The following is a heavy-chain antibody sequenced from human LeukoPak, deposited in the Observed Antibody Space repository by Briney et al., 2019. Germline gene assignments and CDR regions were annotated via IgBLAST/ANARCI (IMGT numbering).Heavy chain of an antibody. Sequence: GESLKISCKGSGYNFDNYWIGWVRQMPGKGLEWMGIIYPGDSDTRYSPSFQGQVTISADKSISTAYLQWSSLKASDAAMYYCARHRKGLVRGVYMKYYYYGMDVWGPGTTVTVSS. CDR1: GYNFDNYW. CDR2: IYPGDSDT. CDR3: ARHRKGLVRGVYMKYYYYGMDV. D-gene: IGHD3-10*01. V-gene: IGHV5-51*01. J-gene: IGHJ6*02.